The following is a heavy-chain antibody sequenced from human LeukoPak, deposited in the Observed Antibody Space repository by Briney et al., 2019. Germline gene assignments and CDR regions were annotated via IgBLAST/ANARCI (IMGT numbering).Heavy chain of an antibody. J-gene: IGHJ4*02. CDR3: ARGGDWVVGATFPFDY. V-gene: IGHV1-46*01. CDR1: GYTFTSYY. CDR2: INPSGGST. D-gene: IGHD1-26*01. Sequence: ASVKVSCKASGYTFTSYYMQWVRQAPGQGLEWMGIINPSGGSTSYAQKFQGRVTMTRDMSTSTVYMELSSLRSEDTAVYYCARGGDWVVGATFPFDYWGQGTLVTVSS.